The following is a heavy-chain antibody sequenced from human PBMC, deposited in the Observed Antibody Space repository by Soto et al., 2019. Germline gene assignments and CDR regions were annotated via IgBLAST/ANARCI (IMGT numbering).Heavy chain of an antibody. V-gene: IGHV2-5*02. D-gene: IGHD3-22*01. CDR3: AHRTDYYDSSGYQGDAFDI. J-gene: IGHJ3*02. CDR2: IYWDDDK. Sequence: QITLKESGPTLVKPTQTLTLTCTFSGFSLSTSGVGVGWIRQPPGKALEWLALIYWDDDKRYSPSLKSRLTITKDTXXNXVXRTMTNMDPVDTATYYCAHRTDYYDSSGYQGDAFDIWGQGTMVTVSS. CDR1: GFSLSTSGVG.